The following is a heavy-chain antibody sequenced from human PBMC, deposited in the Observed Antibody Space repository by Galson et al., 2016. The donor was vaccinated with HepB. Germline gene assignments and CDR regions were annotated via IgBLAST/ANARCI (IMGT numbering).Heavy chain of an antibody. CDR2: IRSTPYGGTT. D-gene: IGHD6-13*01. CDR3: TRVRQQLLTPTFDY. J-gene: IGHJ4*02. Sequence: SLRLSCAASGFTFGDFAMSWFRQAPGKGLEWVGFIRSTPYGGTTEYAASVNGRFTISRDDSNSIAYLQMNSLDTEDTAVYYCTRVRQQLLTPTFDYWGQGTLVTVSS. V-gene: IGHV3-49*03. CDR1: GFTFGDFA.